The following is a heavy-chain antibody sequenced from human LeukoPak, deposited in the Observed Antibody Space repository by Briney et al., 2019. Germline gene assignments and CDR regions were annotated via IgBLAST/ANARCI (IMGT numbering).Heavy chain of an antibody. CDR2: ISYDGINE. V-gene: IGHV3-30*18. Sequence: GGSLRLSCAASGLPFSSYAMHWVRQAPGKGLEWVALISYDGINEHYADSVKGRFTISIDNSKNTLYLQANSLRAEDTAVYYCAKSRFSCIGNNCYSPDYWGQGTLVTVSS. D-gene: IGHD2-15*01. J-gene: IGHJ4*02. CDR3: AKSRFSCIGNNCYSPDY. CDR1: GLPFSSYA.